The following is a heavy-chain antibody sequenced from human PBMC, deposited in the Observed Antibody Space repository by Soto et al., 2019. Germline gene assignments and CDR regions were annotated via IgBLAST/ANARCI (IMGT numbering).Heavy chain of an antibody. Sequence: EVQLLESGGGLVQPGGSLRLSCAASGFTFSSYAMSWVRQAPGKGLEWVSAISGSGGSTYYADSVKGRFTISRDNSKNTLYLQMNSLRAEDTAVYYCAKDDMRDSSLILYYFDYWGQGTLVTVSS. D-gene: IGHD3-22*01. J-gene: IGHJ4*02. CDR1: GFTFSSYA. CDR2: ISGSGGST. V-gene: IGHV3-23*01. CDR3: AKDDMRDSSLILYYFDY.